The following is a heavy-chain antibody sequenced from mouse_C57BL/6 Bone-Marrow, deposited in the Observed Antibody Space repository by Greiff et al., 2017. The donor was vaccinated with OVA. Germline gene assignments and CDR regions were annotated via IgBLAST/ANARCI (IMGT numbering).Heavy chain of an antibody. Sequence: VQLVESGPERGRPGGAVKISCKAPGYTFTSHWMQWVRQRPGQGLEWIGEIFPGSGSTYYNEKFKGKATLTVDTSSSTAYMQLSSLTSEDSAVYFCARSPYYSNYVGYWGQGTTLTVSS. J-gene: IGHJ2*01. CDR2: IFPGSGST. CDR3: ARSPYYSNYVGY. CDR1: GYTFTSHW. D-gene: IGHD2-5*01. V-gene: IGHV1-56*01.